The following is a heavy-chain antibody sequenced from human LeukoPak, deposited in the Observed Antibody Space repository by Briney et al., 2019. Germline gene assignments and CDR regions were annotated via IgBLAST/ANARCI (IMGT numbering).Heavy chain of an antibody. CDR2: IIPIFGTA. CDR1: GGTFSSYA. V-gene: IGHV1-69*06. D-gene: IGHD6-13*01. CDR3: ARDGPTIVSSSWSEVVGRWLQPTTIDAFDI. J-gene: IGHJ3*02. Sequence: ASVKVSCKASGGTFSSYAISWVRQAPGQGLEWMGGIIPIFGTANYAQKFQGRVTITADKSTSTAYMELNSLRAEDTAVYYCARDGPTIVSSSWSEVVGRWLQPTTIDAFDIWGQGTMVTVSS.